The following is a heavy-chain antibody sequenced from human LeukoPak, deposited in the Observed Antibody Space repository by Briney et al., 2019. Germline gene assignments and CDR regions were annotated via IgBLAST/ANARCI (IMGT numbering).Heavy chain of an antibody. D-gene: IGHD2-21*01. CDR3: PGGDPYSLSPDH. Sequence: GGSLRLSCAASGFTFSNYAMTWVRQAPGKGLEWVSGISGSASRTYYADSVKGRFTISRDISKNTLFLQMNSLRADDTAVYYCPGGDPYSLSPDHWGQGTLVTVSS. J-gene: IGHJ4*02. CDR2: ISGSASRT. CDR1: GFTFSNYA. V-gene: IGHV3-23*01.